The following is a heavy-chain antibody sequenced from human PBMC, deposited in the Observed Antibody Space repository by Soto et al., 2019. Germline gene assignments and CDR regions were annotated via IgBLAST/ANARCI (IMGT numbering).Heavy chain of an antibody. Sequence: PSETLSLTCTVSGGSISSGGYYWSWIRQHPGKGLEWIGYIYYSGSTYYNPSLKSRVTISVDTSKNQFSLKLSSVTAADTAVYYCARDQEAAGTRYFDCWGQGTLVTVSS. CDR3: ARDQEAAGTRYFDC. CDR2: IYYSGST. D-gene: IGHD1-7*01. J-gene: IGHJ4*02. V-gene: IGHV4-31*03. CDR1: GGSISSGGYY.